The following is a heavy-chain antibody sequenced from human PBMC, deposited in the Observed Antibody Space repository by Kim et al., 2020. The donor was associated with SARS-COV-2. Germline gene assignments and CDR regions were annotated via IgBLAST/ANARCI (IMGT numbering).Heavy chain of an antibody. D-gene: IGHD3-22*01. Sequence: GGSLRLSCAASGFTFSSYAMSWVRQAPGKGLEWVSAISGSGGSTYYADSVKGRFTISRDNSKNTLYLQMNSLRAEDTAVYYCAKGPIITMIVVATNWFDPWGQGTLVTVSS. CDR1: GFTFSSYA. CDR2: ISGSGGST. J-gene: IGHJ5*02. V-gene: IGHV3-23*01. CDR3: AKGPIITMIVVATNWFDP.